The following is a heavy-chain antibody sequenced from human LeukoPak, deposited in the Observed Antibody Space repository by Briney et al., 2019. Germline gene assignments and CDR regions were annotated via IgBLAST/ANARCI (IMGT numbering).Heavy chain of an antibody. J-gene: IGHJ4*02. CDR1: GYSISSGYY. CDR3: AKSSYSIFDY. V-gene: IGHV4-38-2*02. Sequence: PSETLSLTCTVSGYSISSGYYWGWIRQPPGKGLEWIGSIYHSGSTYYNPSLKSRVTISVDTSKNQFSLKLSSVTAADTAVYYCAKSSYSIFDYWGQGTLVTVSS. CDR2: IYHSGST. D-gene: IGHD5-18*01.